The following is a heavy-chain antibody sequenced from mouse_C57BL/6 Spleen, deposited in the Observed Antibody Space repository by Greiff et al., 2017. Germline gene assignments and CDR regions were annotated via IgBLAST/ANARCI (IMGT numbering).Heavy chain of an antibody. CDR3: TRSGLTTDYYAMDY. V-gene: IGHV1-15*01. D-gene: IGHD2-12*01. Sequence: VQLQQSGAELVRPGASVTLSCKASGYTFTDYEMHWVKQTPVHGLEWIGAIDPETGGTAYNQKFKGKAILTADKSSSTAYMELRSLTSEDSAFYYCTRSGLTTDYYAMDYWGQGTSVTVSS. J-gene: IGHJ4*01. CDR2: IDPETGGT. CDR1: GYTFTDYE.